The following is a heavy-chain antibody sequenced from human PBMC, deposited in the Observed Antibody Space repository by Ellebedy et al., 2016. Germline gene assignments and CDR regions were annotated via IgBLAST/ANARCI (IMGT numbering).Heavy chain of an antibody. CDR2: ISSSGSFK. CDR1: GFTFSSYS. J-gene: IGHJ6*02. Sequence: GGSLRLSCAASGFTFSSYSMNWVRQAPGKGLEWVSSISSSGSFKYYADSVKGRFTISRDNAKRSLHLQMISLRAEDTAVYYCARDFHDSSGYYYGDYGMDVWGQGTTVTVSS. D-gene: IGHD3-22*01. CDR3: ARDFHDSSGYYYGDYGMDV. V-gene: IGHV3-21*01.